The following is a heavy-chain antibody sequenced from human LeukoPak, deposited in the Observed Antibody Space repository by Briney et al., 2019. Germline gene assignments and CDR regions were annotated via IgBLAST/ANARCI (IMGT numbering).Heavy chain of an antibody. Sequence: SVKVSCKASGGTFSSYAISWVRQAPGQGLEWMGGIIPIFGTANYAQKFQGKVTITADESTSTAYMELSSLRSEDTAVYYCASQLRPLGYYYMDVWGKGTTVTVSS. CDR2: IIPIFGTA. V-gene: IGHV1-69*13. CDR3: ASQLRPLGYYYMDV. J-gene: IGHJ6*03. CDR1: GGTFSSYA. D-gene: IGHD1-1*01.